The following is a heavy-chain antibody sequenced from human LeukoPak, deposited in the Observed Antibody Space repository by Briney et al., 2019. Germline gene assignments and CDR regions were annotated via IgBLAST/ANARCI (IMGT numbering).Heavy chain of an antibody. CDR1: GGSISSSSYH. CDR2: IYYSGST. D-gene: IGHD3-10*01. V-gene: IGHV4-39*01. J-gene: IGHJ5*02. Sequence: SETLSLTCTVSGGSISSSSYHWGWIRQPPGKGLEWIGSIYYSGSTYYNPSLKSRVTISVDTSKNQFSLKLSSVTAADTAVYYCARRGTYYYGSGTIGDWFDPWGQGTLVTVSS. CDR3: ARRGTYYYGSGTIGDWFDP.